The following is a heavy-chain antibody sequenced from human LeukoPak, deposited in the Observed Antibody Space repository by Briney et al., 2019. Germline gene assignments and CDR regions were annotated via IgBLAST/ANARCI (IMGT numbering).Heavy chain of an antibody. V-gene: IGHV5-51*01. Sequence: GESLKISCKGSGYSFSSYWIAWVRQMPGKGLEWMGVIYPRDSRTTYSPSFQDQVTISADKSISTASLQWTSLKASDTAMYYCARHLSDITSSPNYWGPGTLVTVSS. CDR3: ARHLSDITSSPNY. J-gene: IGHJ4*02. CDR2: IYPRDSRT. CDR1: GYSFSSYW. D-gene: IGHD2-2*01.